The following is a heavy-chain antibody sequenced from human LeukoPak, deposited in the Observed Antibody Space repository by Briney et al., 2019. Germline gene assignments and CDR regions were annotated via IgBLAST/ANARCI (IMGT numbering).Heavy chain of an antibody. Sequence: PGGSLRLSCAASGFTFSSYWMHWVRQAPGKGLVWVSRINNDGSSTSYADSVKGRFTISRDNAKNTLYLQMNSLRAEDTAVYYCARGTERYFDWLELDYWGQGTLVTVSS. CDR3: ARGTERYFDWLELDY. V-gene: IGHV3-74*01. D-gene: IGHD3-9*01. J-gene: IGHJ4*02. CDR1: GFTFSSYW. CDR2: INNDGSST.